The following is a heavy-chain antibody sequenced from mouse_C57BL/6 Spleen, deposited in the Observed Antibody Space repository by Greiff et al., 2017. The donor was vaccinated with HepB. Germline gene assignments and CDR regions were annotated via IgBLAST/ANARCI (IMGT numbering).Heavy chain of an antibody. V-gene: IGHV1-18*01. CDR1: GYTFTDYN. J-gene: IGHJ1*03. CDR3: ALNLGLYFDV. Sequence: EVKLQQSGPELVKPGASVKIPCKASGYTFTDYNMDWVKQSHGKSLEWIGDINPNNGGTIYNQKFKGKATLTVDKSSSTAYMELRSLTSEDTAVYYCALNLGLYFDVWGTGTTVTVSS. CDR2: INPNNGGT. D-gene: IGHD3-3*01.